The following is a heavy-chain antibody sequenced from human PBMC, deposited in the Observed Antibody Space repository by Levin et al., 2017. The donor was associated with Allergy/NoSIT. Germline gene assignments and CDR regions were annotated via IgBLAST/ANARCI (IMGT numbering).Heavy chain of an antibody. Sequence: SQTLSLTCTVSGDSISSSTYYWGWIRQPPGKGLEWIGSSYYSGTTYYNPSLKSRVTISVGTSKNQFSLKLSSVTAADTALYYRAREYSSSSGKAFDIWGQGTMVTVSS. D-gene: IGHD6-13*01. CDR2: SYYSGTT. J-gene: IGHJ3*02. V-gene: IGHV4-39*02. CDR1: GDSISSSTYY. CDR3: AREYSSSSGKAFDI.